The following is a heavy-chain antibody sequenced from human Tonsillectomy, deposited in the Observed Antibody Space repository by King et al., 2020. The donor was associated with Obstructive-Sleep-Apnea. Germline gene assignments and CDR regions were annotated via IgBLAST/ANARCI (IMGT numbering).Heavy chain of an antibody. J-gene: IGHJ4*02. CDR2: IYYSGST. Sequence: VQLQESGPGLVKPSETLSLTCTVSGGSISSNYWSWIRQPPGKGLEWIGYIYYSGSTNYNPSLKSRVTISVDTSKNQFSLKLSSVTAADTAVYYCARDTGAMALGGNFDYWGQGTLVTVSS. CDR1: GGSISSNY. CDR3: ARDTGAMALGGNFDY. D-gene: IGHD2-2*01. V-gene: IGHV4-59*01.